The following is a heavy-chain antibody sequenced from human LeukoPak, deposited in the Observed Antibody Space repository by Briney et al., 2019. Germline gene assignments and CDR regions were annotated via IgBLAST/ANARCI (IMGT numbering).Heavy chain of an antibody. D-gene: IGHD1-7*01. CDR1: GGSISSGGYY. CDR3: ARSDRYNWNFSGAFDI. V-gene: IGHV4-31*03. J-gene: IGHJ3*02. Sequence: SETLSLTCTVSGGSISSGGYYWSWIRQHPGKGLEWIGYIYYSGSTYYNPSLKSRVTISVDTSKNQFSLKLSSVTAADTAVYYCARSDRYNWNFSGAFDIWGQGTMVTVSS. CDR2: IYYSGST.